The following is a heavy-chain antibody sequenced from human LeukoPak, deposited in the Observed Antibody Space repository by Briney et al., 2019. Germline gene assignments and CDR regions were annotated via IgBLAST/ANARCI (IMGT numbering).Heavy chain of an antibody. CDR1: GFTFSNAW. CDR2: IKSRNGGGTT. V-gene: IGHV3-15*01. Sequence: GGSLRLFCEASGFTFSNAWMSWVRQAPGKGLEWVGRIKSRNGGGTTDYAAPVKGRFTISRDDSKNTLYLQMNSLKTEDTAVYYCTTGTYCSSTTCYPAFGTWGQGTLVTVSS. J-gene: IGHJ5*02. CDR3: TTGTYCSSTTCYPAFGT. D-gene: IGHD2-2*01.